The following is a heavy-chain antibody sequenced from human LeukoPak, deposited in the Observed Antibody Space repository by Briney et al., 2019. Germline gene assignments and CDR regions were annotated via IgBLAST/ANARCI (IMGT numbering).Heavy chain of an antibody. J-gene: IGHJ3*02. CDR1: GGTFSSYA. CDR3: ARIRDGYNDAYDI. V-gene: IGHV1-69*13. Sequence: ASVKVSRKASGGTFSSYAISWVRQAPGQGLEWMGGIIPIFGTANYAQKFQGRVTITADESTSTAYMELSSLRSEDTAVYYCARIRDGYNDAYDIWGQGTVVTVPS. CDR2: IIPIFGTA. D-gene: IGHD5-24*01.